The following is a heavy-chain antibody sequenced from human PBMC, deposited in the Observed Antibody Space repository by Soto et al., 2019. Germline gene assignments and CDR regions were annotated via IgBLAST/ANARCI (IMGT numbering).Heavy chain of an antibody. J-gene: IGHJ4*02. CDR1: GFTFSDYW. V-gene: IGHV3-7*01. D-gene: IGHD1-1*01. Sequence: EVQLVESGGGLVQPGGSLSLSCADSGFTFSDYWMSWVRQAPGKGLAWVANMNQDGSDKHYVDSVKGRFTISRDNTKNSLDLQMNSLRAEDTAVYYFARGGGNFGYWGQGTLVTVSS. CDR3: ARGGGNFGY. CDR2: MNQDGSDK.